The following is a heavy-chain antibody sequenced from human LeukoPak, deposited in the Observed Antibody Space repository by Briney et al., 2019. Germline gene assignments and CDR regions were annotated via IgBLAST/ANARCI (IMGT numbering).Heavy chain of an antibody. CDR1: GFTFSNYV. D-gene: IGHD1-1*01. Sequence: GGSLRLSCTGSGFTFSNYVMSWVRQAPGKRLEWVSGISDSGDDTDYADSVKGRFTISRDNSKNTLYLQMNSLRAEDTAVYYCAKDFLDNRERPYYMDVWGKGTTVTVSS. J-gene: IGHJ6*03. CDR3: AKDFLDNRERPYYMDV. CDR2: ISDSGDDT. V-gene: IGHV3-23*01.